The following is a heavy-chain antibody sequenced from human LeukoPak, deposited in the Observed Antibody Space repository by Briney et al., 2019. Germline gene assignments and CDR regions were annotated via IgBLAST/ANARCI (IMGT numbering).Heavy chain of an antibody. CDR1: GYTFTGYY. CDR3: ARDSVLSFYGGASFDY. V-gene: IGHV1-2*02. Sequence: ASVKVSCKAFGYTFTGYYMHWVRQAPGQGLEWMGWINPNSGGTNYAQKFQGRVTMTRDTSISTAHMELSRLRSDDTAVYYCARDSVLSFYGGASFDYWGQGTLVTVSS. D-gene: IGHD4-23*01. CDR2: INPNSGGT. J-gene: IGHJ4*02.